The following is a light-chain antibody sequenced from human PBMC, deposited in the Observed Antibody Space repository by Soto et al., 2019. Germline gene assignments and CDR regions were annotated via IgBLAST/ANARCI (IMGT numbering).Light chain of an antibody. CDR3: QQYDGH. Sequence: DIRLTQSPSTVSASVGDRVTITCRASRSINTWLAWYQQKPGKAPRVLIYDASSLQSGVPSRFSGRGSGTEFTLTISRLEPDDFATYYCQQYDGHFGQGTKLEIK. CDR1: RSINTW. CDR2: DAS. V-gene: IGKV1-5*01. J-gene: IGKJ2*01.